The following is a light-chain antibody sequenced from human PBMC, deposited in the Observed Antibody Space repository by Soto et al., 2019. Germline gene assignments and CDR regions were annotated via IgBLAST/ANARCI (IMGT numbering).Light chain of an antibody. J-gene: IGLJ2*01. CDR1: SSDVGGYNY. V-gene: IGLV2-14*03. Sequence: QSVLTQPASVSGSPGQSITISCTGSSSDVGGYNYVSWYQQHPGKAPKLMIYDVSNRPSGVSNRFSGSKSGNTASLTISGLQAEDEADYYCSSYSSSRLDVVFGGGTKLTVL. CDR3: SSYSSSRLDVV. CDR2: DVS.